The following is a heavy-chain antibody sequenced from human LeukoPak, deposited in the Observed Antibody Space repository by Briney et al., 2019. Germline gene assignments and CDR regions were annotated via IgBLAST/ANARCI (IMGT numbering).Heavy chain of an antibody. V-gene: IGHV3-9*01. CDR1: GFTFRRFA. Sequence: PGGSLRLSCAASGFTFRRFAMDWVRQAPGKGLEWVSGISWNSGSIGYADSVKGRFTISRDNAKNSLYLQMNSLRAEDTALYYCAKASGWEEFGYFDYWGQGTLVTVSS. J-gene: IGHJ4*02. D-gene: IGHD1-26*01. CDR2: ISWNSGSI. CDR3: AKASGWEEFGYFDY.